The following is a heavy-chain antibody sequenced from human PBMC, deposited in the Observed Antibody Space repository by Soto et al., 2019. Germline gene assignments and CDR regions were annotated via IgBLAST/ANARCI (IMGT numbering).Heavy chain of an antibody. CDR1: GGSISSSNW. CDR3: ARDYYGSGSHYNGPTFDY. D-gene: IGHD3-10*01. V-gene: IGHV4-28*01. CDR2: IYYSGTT. J-gene: IGHJ4*02. Sequence: SETLSLTCAVSGGSISSSNWWGWIRQPPGKGLEWIGYIYYSGTTYYNPSLKSRVTMSVDTSKNQFSLKLSSVTAADTAVYYCARDYYGSGSHYNGPTFDYWGQGTLVTVSS.